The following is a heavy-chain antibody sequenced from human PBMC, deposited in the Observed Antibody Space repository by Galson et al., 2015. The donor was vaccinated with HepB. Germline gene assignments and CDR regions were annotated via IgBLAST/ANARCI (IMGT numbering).Heavy chain of an antibody. J-gene: IGHJ6*02. CDR3: TRVAHLGRGMNV. CDR1: GDSVSRYTVG. CDR2: TYYWSKWYS. Sequence: CAISGDSVSRYTVGWNWIRQSPSRGLEWLGRTYYWSKWYSDYAISVKSRIIINADSSTIQFFLQLNSVTPEDTAVHYCTRVAHLGRGMNVWGQGTTVTV. V-gene: IGHV6-1*01. D-gene: IGHD3-10*01.